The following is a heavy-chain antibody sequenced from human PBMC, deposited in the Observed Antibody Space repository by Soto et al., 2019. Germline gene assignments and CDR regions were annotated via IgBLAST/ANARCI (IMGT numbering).Heavy chain of an antibody. V-gene: IGHV3-74*01. Sequence: TGGSLRLSCAASGFTFSSYAMSWVRQAPGKGLVWVSRTNSDGSDTTYADSVKGRFTISRDNAKNTLYLQMNSLRAEDTAVYYCARDRGWSLFDYWGQGTLVTVSS. J-gene: IGHJ4*02. CDR1: GFTFSSYA. CDR3: ARDRGWSLFDY. CDR2: TNSDGSDT. D-gene: IGHD6-19*01.